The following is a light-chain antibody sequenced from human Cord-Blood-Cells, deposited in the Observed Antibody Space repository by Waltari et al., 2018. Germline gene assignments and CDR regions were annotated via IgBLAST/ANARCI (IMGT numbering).Light chain of an antibody. V-gene: IGLV2-14*03. Sequence: QSALTQPASVSGSPGQSITLTCTGTTRDVGGYNYVSWYPQHPGEAPIHMIFCVSIQPSGVSNRCSGSKPGNTAYLTISGLQAEDAADYYCSSYTSSSTWVFGGGTQLTVL. CDR3: SSYTSSSTWV. J-gene: IGLJ3*02. CDR1: TRDVGGYNY. CDR2: CVS.